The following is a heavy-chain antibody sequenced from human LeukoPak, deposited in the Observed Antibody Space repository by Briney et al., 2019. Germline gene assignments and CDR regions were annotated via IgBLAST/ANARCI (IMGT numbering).Heavy chain of an antibody. J-gene: IGHJ4*02. CDR1: GGSISTSY. CDR3: ARGQSTGTTAQPDY. CDR2: IYYSGYT. V-gene: IGHV4-59*01. D-gene: IGHD1-1*01. Sequence: PSETLSLTCTVSGGSISTSYWSWIRQPPGKGLEWIGYIYYSGYTNYNPSLKSRVTMSVDTSKNRFSLKLSSVTAADTAVYYCARGQSTGTTAQPDYWGQGTLVTVSS.